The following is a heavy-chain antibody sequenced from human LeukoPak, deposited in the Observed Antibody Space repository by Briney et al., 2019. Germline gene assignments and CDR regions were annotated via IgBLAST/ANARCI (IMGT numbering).Heavy chain of an antibody. CDR3: ARESGSYDMWAFDI. J-gene: IGHJ3*02. CDR2: ISYDGSNK. Sequence: GGSLRLSCAASGFTFSSYAMHWVRQAPGKGLEWVAVISYDGSNKYYADSVEGRFTISRDNSKNTLYLQMNSLRAEDTAVYYCARESGSYDMWAFDIWGQGTMVTVSS. CDR1: GFTFSSYA. V-gene: IGHV3-30-3*01. D-gene: IGHD1-26*01.